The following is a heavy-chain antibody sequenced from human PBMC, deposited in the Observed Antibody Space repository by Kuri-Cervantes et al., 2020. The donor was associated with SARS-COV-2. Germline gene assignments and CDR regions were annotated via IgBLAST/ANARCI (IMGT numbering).Heavy chain of an antibody. J-gene: IGHJ4*02. D-gene: IGHD3-16*01. CDR1: GGSISSYY. CDR3: ARHSSLVGDLDY. V-gene: IGHV4-59*08. Sequence: GSLRLSCTVSGGSISSYYWSWTRQPPGKGLEWIGYIYYSGSTNYNPSLKSRVTISVDTSKNQFSLKLSSVTAADTAVYYCARHSSLVGDLDYWGQGTLVTVSS. CDR2: IYYSGST.